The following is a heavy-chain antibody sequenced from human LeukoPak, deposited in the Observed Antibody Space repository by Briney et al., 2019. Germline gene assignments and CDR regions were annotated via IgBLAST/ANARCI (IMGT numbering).Heavy chain of an antibody. CDR2: ISSDGSST. D-gene: IGHD6-25*01. Sequence: GGSLRLSCAASGFTFRTYWMRWVRHAPGKGLVWVSGISSDGSSTIYADSVKGRFTISRDNARNTLYLQVDSLRAEDTAVYYCARDSSGWGFDYWGQGSLVTVSS. CDR3: ARDSSGWGFDY. J-gene: IGHJ4*02. CDR1: GFTFRTYW. V-gene: IGHV3-74*01.